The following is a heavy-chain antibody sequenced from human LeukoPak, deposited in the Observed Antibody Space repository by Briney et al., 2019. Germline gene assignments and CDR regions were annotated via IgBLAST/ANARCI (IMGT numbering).Heavy chain of an antibody. D-gene: IGHD6-13*01. J-gene: IGHJ4*02. CDR3: ARGLRYSSSWYGDY. CDR2: ISSNGGST. V-gene: IGHV3-64*01. CDR1: GFTFSSYA. Sequence: GGSLRLSCAASGFTFSSYAMHWVRQAPGKGLEYVSAISSNGGSTYYANSVKGRFTISRDNSKNTLYLQMNSLRAEDTAVYYCARGLRYSSSWYGDYWGQGTLVTVSS.